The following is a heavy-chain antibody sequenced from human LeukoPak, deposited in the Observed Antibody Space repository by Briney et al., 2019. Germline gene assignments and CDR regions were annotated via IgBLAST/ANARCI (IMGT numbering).Heavy chain of an antibody. CDR3: AKHLAELERTTFDY. Sequence: GGSLILSCAASGFTFSSYGMHWVRQAPGKGLEWVAFIRYDGSNKYYADSVKGRFTISRDNSKNTLYLQMNSLRAEDTAVYYCAKHLAELERTTFDYWGQGTLVTVSS. J-gene: IGHJ4*02. V-gene: IGHV3-30*02. CDR1: GFTFSSYG. CDR2: IRYDGSNK. D-gene: IGHD1-1*01.